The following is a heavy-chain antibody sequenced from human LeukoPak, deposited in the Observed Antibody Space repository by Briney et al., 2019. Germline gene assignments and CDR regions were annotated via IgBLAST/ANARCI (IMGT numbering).Heavy chain of an antibody. CDR2: INWNSGCT. V-gene: IGHV3-20*04. CDR1: GFTFDDYG. J-gene: IGHJ4*01. Sequence: GGTLRLSCAASGFTFDDYGMGWVRQAPRKGLERVSGINWNSGCTDYADSVKGRFTISRDNAKNSLSLQLITLRAEDTALYYCAREQSDYGDYIDYCSQGTLVTASS. D-gene: IGHD4-17*01. CDR3: AREQSDYGDYIDY.